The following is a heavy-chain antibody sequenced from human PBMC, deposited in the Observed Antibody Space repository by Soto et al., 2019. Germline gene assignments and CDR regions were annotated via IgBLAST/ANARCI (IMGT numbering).Heavy chain of an antibody. V-gene: IGHV4-59*01. Sequence: SETLSLTCTVSCAPISAFYWSWIRQSPGKGLEWIGHIYYTGSTNYNPSLNSRVTISLDTSKNQFSLKLSSVTAADTAVYYCARRRDGYTGVWFDPWGQGTLVTVSS. CDR3: ARRRDGYTGVWFDP. J-gene: IGHJ5*02. CDR2: IYYTGST. CDR1: CAPISAFY. D-gene: IGHD5-12*01.